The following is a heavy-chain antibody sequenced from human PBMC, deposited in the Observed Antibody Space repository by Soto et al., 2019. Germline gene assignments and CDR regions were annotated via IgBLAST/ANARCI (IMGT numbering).Heavy chain of an antibody. D-gene: IGHD5-12*01. Sequence: PGGSLRLSCAASGFTFSSYAMHWVRQAPGKGLEWVAVISYDGSNKYYADSVKGRFTISRDNSKNTLYLQMNSLRAEDTAVYYCARDHRDGYPTPDYWGQGTLVTVSS. CDR2: ISYDGSNK. J-gene: IGHJ4*02. CDR3: ARDHRDGYPTPDY. CDR1: GFTFSSYA. V-gene: IGHV3-30-3*01.